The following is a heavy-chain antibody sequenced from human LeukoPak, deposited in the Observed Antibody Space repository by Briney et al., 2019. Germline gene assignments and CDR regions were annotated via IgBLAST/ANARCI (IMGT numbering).Heavy chain of an antibody. CDR3: AKDRIYDYGDSHFDY. Sequence: PGGSLRLSXAASGFTFSSYAMSWVRQAPGKGLEWVPAISGSGGSTYYADSVKGRFTISRDNSKNTLYLQMNSLRAEDTAVYYCAKDRIYDYGDSHFDYWGLGTLVTVSS. V-gene: IGHV3-23*01. D-gene: IGHD4-17*01. CDR2: ISGSGGST. CDR1: GFTFSSYA. J-gene: IGHJ4*02.